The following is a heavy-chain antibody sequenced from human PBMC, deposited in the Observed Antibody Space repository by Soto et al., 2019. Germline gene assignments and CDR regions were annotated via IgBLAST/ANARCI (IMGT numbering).Heavy chain of an antibody. Sequence: QVQLVQSGAEVKKPGSSVKVSCKASGGTFSTSTFTWVRQARGQGLEWMGRTIPLLNVADYAQDFQGRLTITADKSTSTAYMELTSLTSKDTAVYYCARDSPIGSTFSGYDAIDSWGQGTLVTVSS. J-gene: IGHJ4*02. D-gene: IGHD5-12*01. V-gene: IGHV1-69*08. CDR1: GGTFSTST. CDR2: TIPLLNVA. CDR3: ARDSPIGSTFSGYDAIDS.